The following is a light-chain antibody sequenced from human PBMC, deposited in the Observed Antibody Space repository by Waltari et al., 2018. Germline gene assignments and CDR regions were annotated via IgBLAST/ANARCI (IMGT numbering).Light chain of an antibody. J-gene: IGLJ1*01. CDR1: ISDVADYDL. Sequence: QSALTQPASVSGTPGQSITIPCTGTISDVADYDLVSWYQQHPGKAPKLLICEVYKRPSGVSSPFSGSKSGNTASLTISELQAEDEADYYCCSYAGRGIYVFGSGTKVTVL. CDR3: CSYAGRGIYV. CDR2: EVY. V-gene: IGLV2-23*02.